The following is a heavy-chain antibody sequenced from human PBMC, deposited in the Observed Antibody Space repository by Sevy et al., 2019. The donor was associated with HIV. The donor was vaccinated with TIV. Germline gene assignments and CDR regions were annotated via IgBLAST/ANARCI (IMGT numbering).Heavy chain of an antibody. Sequence: ASVKVSCKASGGTFSSYAMSWVRQAPRQGLEWMGGIIPMFRTTNYAQNFQGRVKITADESTSTVYMELSSLRSEDTAVYYCARDLGIAALPAHYYGMDVWGQGTTVTASS. CDR1: GGTFSSYA. V-gene: IGHV1-69*13. J-gene: IGHJ6*02. D-gene: IGHD6-13*01. CDR3: ARDLGIAALPAHYYGMDV. CDR2: IIPMFRTT.